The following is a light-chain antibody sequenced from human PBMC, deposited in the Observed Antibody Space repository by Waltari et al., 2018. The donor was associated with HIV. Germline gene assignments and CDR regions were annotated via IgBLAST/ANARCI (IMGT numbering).Light chain of an antibody. J-gene: IGKJ5*01. CDR3: QQYNNWPLT. CDR1: QSVSSN. V-gene: IGKV3-15*01. Sequence: EIVMTQSPATLSVSPGERATPSGRASQSVSSNLAWYQQNPGQAPRLLIYGASTRATGLPARCSGSGSGTEFTLTISSLQSEDFAVYYCQQYNNWPLTFGQGTRLEIK. CDR2: GAS.